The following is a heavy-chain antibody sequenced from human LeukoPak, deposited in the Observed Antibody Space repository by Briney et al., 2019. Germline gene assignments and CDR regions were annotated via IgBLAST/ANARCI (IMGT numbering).Heavy chain of an antibody. D-gene: IGHD3-3*01. CDR1: GGTFSSYA. CDR2: IIPIFGTA. J-gene: IGHJ5*02. CDR3: ARFWSGPNWFDP. Sequence: SVKVSCKASGGTFSSYAISWVRQAPGQGLEWMGRIIPIFGTANYAQKFQGRVTITTDESTSTAYMELSSLRSEDTAVYYCARFWSGPNWFDPWGQGTLVTVSS. V-gene: IGHV1-69*05.